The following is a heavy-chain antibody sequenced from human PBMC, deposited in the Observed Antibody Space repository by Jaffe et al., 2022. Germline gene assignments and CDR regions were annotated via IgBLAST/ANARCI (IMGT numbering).Heavy chain of an antibody. CDR2: IYYSGST. CDR1: GGSISSYY. J-gene: IGHJ4*02. Sequence: QVQLQESGPGLVKPSETLSLTCTVSGGSISSYYWSWIRQPPGKGLEWIGYIYYSGSTNYNPSLKSRVTISVDTSKNQFSLKLSSVTAADTAVYYCARGREDSGYDLWFYFDYWGQGTLVTVSS. V-gene: IGHV4-59*01. D-gene: IGHD5-12*01. CDR3: ARGREDSGYDLWFYFDY.